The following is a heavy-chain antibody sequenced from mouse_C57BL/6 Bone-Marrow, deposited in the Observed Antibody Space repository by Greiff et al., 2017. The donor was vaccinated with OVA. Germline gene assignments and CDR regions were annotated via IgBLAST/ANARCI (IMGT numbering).Heavy chain of an antibody. CDR1: GYTFTSYG. CDR2: IYPRSGNT. J-gene: IGHJ3*01. D-gene: IGHD1-1*01. Sequence: QVQLQQSGAELARPGASVKLSCKASGYTFTSYGISWVKQRTGQGLEWIGEIYPRSGNTYYNEKFKGKATLTADKSSSTAYMELRSLTSEDSAVYFCAREGPHYYGSSYEFAYWGQGTLVTVSA. CDR3: AREGPHYYGSSYEFAY. V-gene: IGHV1-81*01.